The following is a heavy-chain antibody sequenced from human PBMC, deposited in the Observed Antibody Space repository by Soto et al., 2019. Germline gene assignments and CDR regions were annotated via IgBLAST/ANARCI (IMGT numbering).Heavy chain of an antibody. D-gene: IGHD3-22*01. Sequence: QVQLVQSGAEVKKPGSSVKVSCKASGGTFSSYAISWVRQAPGQGLEWMGGIIPIFGTANYAQKFQGRVTITADESTSTAYMELSSLRSEDTAVYYCARERDYYDSSGYVGAFDIWGQGTMVTVSS. CDR3: ARERDYYDSSGYVGAFDI. J-gene: IGHJ3*02. CDR1: GGTFSSYA. CDR2: IIPIFGTA. V-gene: IGHV1-69*01.